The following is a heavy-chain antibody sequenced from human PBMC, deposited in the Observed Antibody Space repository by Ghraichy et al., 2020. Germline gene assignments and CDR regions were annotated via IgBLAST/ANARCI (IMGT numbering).Heavy chain of an antibody. J-gene: IGHJ4*02. CDR1: GGSFSGYY. CDR2: INHSGST. D-gene: IGHD5-12*01. CDR3: ARHDWGGYFFDY. Sequence: SETLSLTCAVYGGSFSGYYWSWIRQPPGKGLEWIGEINHSGSTNYNPSLKSRVTISVDTSKNQFSLKLSSVTAADTAVYYCARHDWGGYFFDYWGQGTLVTVSS. V-gene: IGHV4-34*01.